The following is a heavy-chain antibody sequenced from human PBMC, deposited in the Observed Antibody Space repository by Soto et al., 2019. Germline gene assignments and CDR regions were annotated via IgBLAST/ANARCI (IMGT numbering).Heavy chain of an antibody. J-gene: IGHJ4*02. Sequence: EVQLVESGGGLVKPGGSLRLSCAASGFTFSSYSMNWVRQAPGKGLEWVSSISSSSSYIYYADSVKGRFTISRDNAKNSLYLQMNSLRAEDTAVYYCARETTASGAQTEDYWGQGTLVTVSS. CDR2: ISSSSSYI. V-gene: IGHV3-21*01. D-gene: IGHD1-26*01. CDR3: ARETTASGAQTEDY. CDR1: GFTFSSYS.